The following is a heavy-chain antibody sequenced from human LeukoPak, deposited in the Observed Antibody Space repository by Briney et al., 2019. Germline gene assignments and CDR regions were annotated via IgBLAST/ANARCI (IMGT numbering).Heavy chain of an antibody. Sequence: ASVKVSCKASGYTFTNYGISWVRQAPGQGLEWMGWISAYNGNTNYAQKLQGRVTMTTDTSTSTAYMELRSLRSDDTAVYYCARDYMYSSSWYPIDYWGQGTLVTVSS. J-gene: IGHJ4*02. CDR1: GYTFTNYG. V-gene: IGHV1-18*01. D-gene: IGHD6-13*01. CDR3: ARDYMYSSSWYPIDY. CDR2: ISAYNGNT.